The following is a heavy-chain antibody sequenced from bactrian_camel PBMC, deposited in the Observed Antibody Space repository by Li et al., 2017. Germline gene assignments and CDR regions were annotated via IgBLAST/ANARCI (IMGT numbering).Heavy chain of an antibody. CDR3: AADSSGSGYCTGAYWRGHNIY. V-gene: IGHV3S40*01. J-gene: IGHJ4*01. CDR2: ITSLPSLFRAA. CDR1: GITFSRHD. D-gene: IGHD7*01. Sequence: VQLVESGGGLVQPGESLRLSCVASGITFSRHDMSWVRQAPGKEVEWVAGITSLPSLFRAASYADSVKGRFTISQDNAKNTVYLQMSRLEPEDTATYYCAADSSGSGYCTGAYWRGHNIYWGQGTQVTVS.